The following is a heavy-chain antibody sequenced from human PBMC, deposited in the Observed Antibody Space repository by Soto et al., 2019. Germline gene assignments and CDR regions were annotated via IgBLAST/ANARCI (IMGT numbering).Heavy chain of an antibody. CDR2: ISHDGTTQ. J-gene: IGHJ4*02. CDR3: AKDQEDTSMFMHY. CDR1: GFTFSGYG. D-gene: IGHD5-18*01. Sequence: PGGSLRLSCAASGFTFSGYGMHWVRQAPGKGLEWVAVISHDGTTQYYADSVKGRFTISRDNPKNTLYLQMNSLRTDDTAVYYFAKDQEDTSMFMHYCGQGSLVTVYS. V-gene: IGHV3-30*18.